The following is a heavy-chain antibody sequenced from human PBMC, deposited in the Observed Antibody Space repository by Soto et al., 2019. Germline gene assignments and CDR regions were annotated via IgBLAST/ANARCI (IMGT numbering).Heavy chain of an antibody. V-gene: IGHV3-74*01. J-gene: IGHJ2*01. CDR1: GFVFSSYW. CDR2: ITNDGSST. CDR3: ARGMQGSRYFDL. Sequence: EVQLVESGGGLVQPGGSLRLSCAGSGFVFSSYWMHWVRQVPGKGLVWVSRITNDGSSTTYADSVNGRFTISRNNAKNALYLQMNSQGAEDTAVYYCARGMQGSRYFDLWGRGTLVTVSS.